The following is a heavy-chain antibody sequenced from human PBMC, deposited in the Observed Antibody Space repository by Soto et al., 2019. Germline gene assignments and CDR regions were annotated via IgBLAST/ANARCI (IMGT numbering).Heavy chain of an antibody. CDR3: ARTQLERPYYFDY. CDR1: GGSISSYY. CDR2: IYYSGST. D-gene: IGHD1-1*01. Sequence: SETLSLTCTVSGGSISSYYWSWIRQPPGKGLEWIGYIYYSGSTNYNPSLKSRVTISVDTSKNQFSLKLSSVTAADTAVYYCARTQLERPYYFDYWGQGTLVTVSS. V-gene: IGHV4-59*01. J-gene: IGHJ4*02.